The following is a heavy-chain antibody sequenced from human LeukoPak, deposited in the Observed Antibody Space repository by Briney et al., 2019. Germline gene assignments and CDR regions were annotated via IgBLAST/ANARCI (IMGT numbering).Heavy chain of an antibody. CDR1: GFTFSGFA. V-gene: IGHV3-23*01. D-gene: IGHD1-26*01. CDR3: AKMKGHPLPKYYMAV. J-gene: IGHJ6*01. Sequence: PGGSLRLSCAASGFTFSGFAMSWVRRTPGKGLEWVSGISGSGDNTLYADSVKGRFTISRDNSNNTLYLEMNSLRAEKTAIYYWAKMKGHPLPKYYMAVRGQGTPVTGSS. CDR2: ISGSGDNT.